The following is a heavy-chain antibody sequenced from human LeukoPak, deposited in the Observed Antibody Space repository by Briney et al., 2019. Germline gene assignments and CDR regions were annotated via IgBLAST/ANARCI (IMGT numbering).Heavy chain of an antibody. V-gene: IGHV3-15*01. D-gene: IGHD3-22*01. J-gene: IGHJ3*02. Sequence: GGSLRLSCAASGFTFNNAWMSWVRQAPGKGLEWVGRIKSKTDGGTTDYAAPVKGRFTISRDDSKNTLYLQMNSLKTEDTAVYYCTSSGYYYADAFDIWGQGTMVTVSS. CDR3: TSSGYYYADAFDI. CDR2: IKSKTDGGTT. CDR1: GFTFNNAW.